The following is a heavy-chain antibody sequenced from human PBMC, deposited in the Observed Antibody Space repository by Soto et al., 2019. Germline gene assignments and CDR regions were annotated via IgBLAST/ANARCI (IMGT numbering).Heavy chain of an antibody. CDR3: TKEYIVGTTWGYFEA. D-gene: IGHD1-26*01. CDR2: ISYDGSNE. J-gene: IGHJ4*02. Sequence: VQLVESGGGVVQPGGSLRLSCAASGFIFSTYGMHWVRQVPGKGLEWVAHISYDGSNEHDADSVKGRITVSRDNAKNTLSLQVTSLRSEDTAVYYCTKEYIVGTTWGYFEAWGQGTLVTVSS. CDR1: GFIFSTYG. V-gene: IGHV3-30*18.